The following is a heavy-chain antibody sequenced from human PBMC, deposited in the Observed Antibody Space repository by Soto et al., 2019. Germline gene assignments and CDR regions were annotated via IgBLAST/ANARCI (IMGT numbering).Heavy chain of an antibody. CDR2: TYYRSKWYN. CDR1: GDIVASKNAA. Sequence: RTLSRTSAFSGDIVASKNAAWNWIRQSPSRGLEWLGRTYYRSKWYNDYAVSVKSRVTIDPDTSKNQFSLQLNSVTPEDAALYYCARERYGDYGRGAFDIWGQGTMVTFSS. CDR3: ARERYGDYGRGAFDI. V-gene: IGHV6-1*01. D-gene: IGHD4-17*01. J-gene: IGHJ3*02.